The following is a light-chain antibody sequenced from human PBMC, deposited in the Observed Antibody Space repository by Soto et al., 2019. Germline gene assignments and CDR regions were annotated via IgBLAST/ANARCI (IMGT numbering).Light chain of an antibody. CDR3: QQSYSLPRT. J-gene: IGKJ4*01. CDR2: AAS. V-gene: IGKV1-39*01. CDR1: QTISSY. Sequence: DIPMTQSPSSLSASVGDRVTITCRASQTISSYLNWYQHKPGKAPKLLIYAASNLQSGVPSRFSGSGSGTAFTLTISSLQPEDFATYYCQQSYSLPRTFGGGARVEIK.